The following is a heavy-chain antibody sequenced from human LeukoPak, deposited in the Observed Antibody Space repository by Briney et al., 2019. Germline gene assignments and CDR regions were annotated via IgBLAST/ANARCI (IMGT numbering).Heavy chain of an antibody. CDR3: ARGHYYDSSGYYPFFDY. Sequence: SETLSLTCTVSGGSISSGGYYWSWIRQHPGKGLEWIGYIYYSGSTYYNPSLKSRVTISVDTSKNQFSLKLSSVTAADTAVYYCARGHYYDSSGYYPFFDYWGQGTLATVSS. V-gene: IGHV4-31*03. D-gene: IGHD3-22*01. CDR1: GGSISSGGYY. CDR2: IYYSGST. J-gene: IGHJ4*02.